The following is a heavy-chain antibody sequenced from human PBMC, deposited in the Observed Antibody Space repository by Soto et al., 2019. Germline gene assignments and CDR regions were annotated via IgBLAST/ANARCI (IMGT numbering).Heavy chain of an antibody. J-gene: IGHJ4*02. Sequence: SETLSLTYGVYGGSFRGYYWSWIRQPPGKGLQWIGEINHSGSTNYNPSLKSRVTISVDTSKNQFSLKLSSVTAAETAVYDCARVPCSSGYLCGYYFDYWGQGTLVTVSS. CDR3: ARVPCSSGYLCGYYFDY. CDR1: GGSFRGYY. CDR2: INHSGST. D-gene: IGHD3-22*01. V-gene: IGHV4-34*01.